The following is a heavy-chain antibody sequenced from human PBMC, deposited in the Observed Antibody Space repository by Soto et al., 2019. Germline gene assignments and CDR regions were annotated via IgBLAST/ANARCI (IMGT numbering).Heavy chain of an antibody. V-gene: IGHV3-48*01. CDR2: IDRSSSTM. CDR1: GFTFSSYC. CDR3: ARDRGYYYMDV. D-gene: IGHD3-10*01. Sequence: GGSLRLSCAASGFTFSSYCMNWVRQAPGKGLEWVSYIDRSSSTMYHADSVRGRFTISRDNAKNSLYLQMNSLRAEDTAVYYCARDRGYYYMDVWGKGTTVTVSS. J-gene: IGHJ6*03.